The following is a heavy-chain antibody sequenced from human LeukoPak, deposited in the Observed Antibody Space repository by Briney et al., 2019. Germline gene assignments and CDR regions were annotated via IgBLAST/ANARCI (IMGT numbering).Heavy chain of an antibody. D-gene: IGHD4-23*01. CDR1: GFTFSSYG. CDR3: AKDLILKGGNQPRDAFDI. J-gene: IGHJ3*02. Sequence: GGSLRLSCAASGFTFSSYGMHWVRQAPGKGLEWVAFIRYDGSNKYYADSVKGRFTISRDNSKNTLYLQMNSLRAEDTAVYYCAKDLILKGGNQPRDAFDIWGQGTMVTVSS. V-gene: IGHV3-30*02. CDR2: IRYDGSNK.